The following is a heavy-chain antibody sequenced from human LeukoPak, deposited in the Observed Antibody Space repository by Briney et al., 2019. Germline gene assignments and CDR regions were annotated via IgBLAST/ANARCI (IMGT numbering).Heavy chain of an antibody. CDR2: IYYSGST. V-gene: IGHV4-59*01. D-gene: IGHD6-25*01. CDR1: GGSIRSYY. CDR3: AREASGPSFDP. J-gene: IGHJ5*02. Sequence: SSETLSLTCTVSGGSIRSYYWSWIRQPPGKGLEWIGYIYYSGSTNYNPSLKSQVTISVDTSKNQFSLKLSPVTAADTAVYYCAREASGPSFDPWGQGTLVTVSS.